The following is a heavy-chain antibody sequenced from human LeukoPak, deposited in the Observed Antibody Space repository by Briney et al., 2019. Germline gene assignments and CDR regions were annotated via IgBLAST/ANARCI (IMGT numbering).Heavy chain of an antibody. CDR3: ARLRGYCSSGSCFRPDFDR. D-gene: IGHD2-15*01. J-gene: IGHJ4*02. Sequence: PGESLKISCTGSGYSFTSYWIGWVRQMPGKGLEWMGIIYPGDSDTRYSPSFQGRVTVSVDQSINTAYLQWSSLKASDTAMYYCARLRGYCSSGSCFRPDFDRWGQGTLVTVSS. CDR1: GYSFTSYW. V-gene: IGHV5-51*01. CDR2: IYPGDSDT.